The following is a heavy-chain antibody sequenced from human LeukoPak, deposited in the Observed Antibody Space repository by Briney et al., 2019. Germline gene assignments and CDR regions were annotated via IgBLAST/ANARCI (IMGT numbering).Heavy chain of an antibody. J-gene: IGHJ4*02. Sequence: ASVKVSCKASGYTFTSYYMHWVRQAPGQGLEWMGIINPSGGSTSYAQKFQGRVTMTRDTSTSTAYMELRSLRSDDTAVYYCATVSGSYYFDYWGQGTLVTASS. CDR3: ATVSGSYYFDY. D-gene: IGHD1-26*01. V-gene: IGHV1-46*01. CDR1: GYTFTSYY. CDR2: INPSGGST.